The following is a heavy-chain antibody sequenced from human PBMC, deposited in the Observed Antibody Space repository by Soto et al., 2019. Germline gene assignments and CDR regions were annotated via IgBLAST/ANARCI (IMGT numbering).Heavy chain of an antibody. J-gene: IGHJ6*02. V-gene: IGHV1-2*02. CDR3: ASRPFPAKYSSSWSFGMDA. D-gene: IGHD6-13*01. CDR2: INPNSGGT. CDR1: GYTFTGYY. Sequence: ASGKVSCKASGYTFTGYYMHWVRQAPGQGLEWMGWINPNSGGTNYAQKFQGRVTMTRDTSISTAYMELSRLRSDDTAVYYCASRPFPAKYSSSWSFGMDAWGQGTTVTVSS.